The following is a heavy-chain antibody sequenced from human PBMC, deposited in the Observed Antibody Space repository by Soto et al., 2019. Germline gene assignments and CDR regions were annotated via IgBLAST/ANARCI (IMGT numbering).Heavy chain of an antibody. D-gene: IGHD6-13*01. V-gene: IGHV4-59*01. CDR1: GGSISSYY. CDR2: IYYSGST. CDR3: AAAKEQKLTYWYFDL. J-gene: IGHJ2*01. Sequence: SETLSLTCTVSGGSISSYYWSWIRQPPGKGLEWIGYIYYSGSTNYNPSLKSRVTISVDTSKNQFSRKLSSVTAADTAVYYCAAAKEQKLTYWYFDLGGPGALVTVSS.